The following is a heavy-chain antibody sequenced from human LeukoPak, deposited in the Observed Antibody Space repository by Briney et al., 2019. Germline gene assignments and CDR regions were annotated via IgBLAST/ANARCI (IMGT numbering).Heavy chain of an antibody. CDR3: VKTSRRDSTYDSPFDY. D-gene: IGHD3-3*01. J-gene: IGHJ4*02. CDR2: IRGSGTAT. V-gene: IGHV3-23*01. CDR1: GFTFSTYA. Sequence: GGSLTLSCAASGFTFSTYAMTWFRPARGKGLEWVSAIRGSGTATYYADSVKGRFTISRDNSNNRLYLQMNSLRAEDTAIYYCVKTSRRDSTYDSPFDYWGQGTVVTVSS.